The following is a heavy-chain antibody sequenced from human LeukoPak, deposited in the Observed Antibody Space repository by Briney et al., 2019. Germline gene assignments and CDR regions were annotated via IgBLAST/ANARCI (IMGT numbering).Heavy chain of an antibody. CDR2: ISYDGSNK. V-gene: IGHV3-30-3*01. D-gene: IGHD3-3*01. CDR3: ARDWAVLRFLDWFDP. Sequence: GGSLRLSCAASGFTFSSYAMHWVRQAPGKGLEWVAVISYDGSNKYYADSVKGRFTISRDNSKNTLYLQMNSLRAEDTAVYYRARDWAVLRFLDWFDPWGQGTLVTVSS. J-gene: IGHJ5*02. CDR1: GFTFSSYA.